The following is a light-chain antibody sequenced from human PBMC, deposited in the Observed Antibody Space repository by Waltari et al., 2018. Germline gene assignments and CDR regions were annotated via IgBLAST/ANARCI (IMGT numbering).Light chain of an antibody. CDR1: QRFSSN. Sequence: EIVMTQSPATLSVSPGERATLSCRASQRFSSNLAWYQQKPGQAPRLLIYGASTRATGIRARCSGSGSGTEFTLTISSLQSEDFAVYYCQQYNNWPPLTFGGGTKVAIK. CDR3: QQYNNWPPLT. V-gene: IGKV3-15*01. CDR2: GAS. J-gene: IGKJ4*01.